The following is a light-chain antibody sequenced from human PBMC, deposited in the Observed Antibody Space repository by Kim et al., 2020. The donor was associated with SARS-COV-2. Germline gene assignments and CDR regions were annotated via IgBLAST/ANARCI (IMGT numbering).Light chain of an antibody. J-gene: IGLJ3*02. Sequence: PGQSITISCTGTSSDVGGYNYVSWYQQHPGKAPKLMIYDVSKRPSGVSNRFSGSKSGNTASLTISGLQAEDEADYYCSSYTSSSTSFGRGTQLTVL. CDR1: SSDVGGYNY. CDR2: DVS. CDR3: SSYTSSSTS. V-gene: IGLV2-14*04.